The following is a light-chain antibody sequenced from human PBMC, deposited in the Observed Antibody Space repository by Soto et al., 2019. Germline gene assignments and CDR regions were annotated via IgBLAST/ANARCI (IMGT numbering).Light chain of an antibody. CDR1: SSDIGPYNY. CDR2: EVT. V-gene: IGLV2-14*01. Sequence: QSVLAQPASVSGSPGQSITISCIGTSSDIGPYNYVSWYQQHPDKAPKLILYEVTNRPSGASDRFSGSKSGNAAFLTISGLQAEDEADYYCGSYSSSATPYVFGTGTKVTVL. J-gene: IGLJ1*01. CDR3: GSYSSSATPYV.